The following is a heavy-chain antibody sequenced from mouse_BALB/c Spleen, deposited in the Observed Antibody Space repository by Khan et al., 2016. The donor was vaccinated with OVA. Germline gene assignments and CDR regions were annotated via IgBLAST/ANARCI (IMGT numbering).Heavy chain of an antibody. CDR2: ISYSGST. CDR1: GYSITSAYA. CDR3: ARQNYYDYAMDY. J-gene: IGHJ4*01. V-gene: IGHV3-2*02. Sequence: EVQLQESGPGLVKPSQSLSLTCTVTGYSITSAYAWSWIRQFPGNKLEWMGYISYSGSTRYNPSLKSRISITRDTSKNQFFLQLKSVTTEDTATYYCARQNYYDYAMDYWGRGTSVTVSS. D-gene: IGHD1-1*01.